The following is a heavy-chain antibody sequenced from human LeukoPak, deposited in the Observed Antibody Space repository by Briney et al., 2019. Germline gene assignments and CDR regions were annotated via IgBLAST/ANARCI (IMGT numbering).Heavy chain of an antibody. CDR3: ARDWAIRGFGEIRGGWFDP. D-gene: IGHD3-10*01. V-gene: IGHV4-4*07. CDR1: GGSISSYY. Sequence: SSETLSLTCTVSGGSISSYYWSWIRQPAGKGLEWIGRIYTSGSTNYNPSLKSRVTMSVDTSKNQFSLKLSSVTAADTAVYYCARDWAIRGFGEIRGGWFDPWGQGTLVTVSS. CDR2: IYTSGST. J-gene: IGHJ5*02.